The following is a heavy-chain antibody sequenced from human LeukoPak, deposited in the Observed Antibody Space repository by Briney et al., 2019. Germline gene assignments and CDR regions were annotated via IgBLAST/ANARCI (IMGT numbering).Heavy chain of an antibody. V-gene: IGHV4-61*01. Sequence: SETLSLTCTVSGGSVSSGSYYWSWIRQPPGKGLEWIGYIHYSGSTNYNPSLKSRVTISVDTSKNQFSLKLSSVTAADTAVYYCASAPARYCSGGSCYSPFDYWGQGTLVTVSS. CDR2: IHYSGST. CDR1: GGSVSSGSYY. J-gene: IGHJ4*02. D-gene: IGHD2-15*01. CDR3: ASAPARYCSGGSCYSPFDY.